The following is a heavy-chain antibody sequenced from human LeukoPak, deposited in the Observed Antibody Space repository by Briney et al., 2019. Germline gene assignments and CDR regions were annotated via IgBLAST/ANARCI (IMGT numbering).Heavy chain of an antibody. CDR2: ISGSGSGCST. J-gene: IGHJ5*02. CDR1: GFTFSSYG. Sequence: GGTLRLSCAASGFTFSSYGMTWVRQAPGKGLEWVSAISGSGSGCSTYYADSVKARFTISRDNSKNTLYLQMNSLRAEDTAVYYCAKTTPGVYYYDSSARMGWFDPWGQGTLVTVSS. D-gene: IGHD3-22*01. CDR3: AKTTPGVYYYDSSARMGWFDP. V-gene: IGHV3-23*01.